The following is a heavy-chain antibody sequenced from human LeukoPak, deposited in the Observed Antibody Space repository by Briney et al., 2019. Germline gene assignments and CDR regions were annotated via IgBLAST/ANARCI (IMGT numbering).Heavy chain of an antibody. CDR2: INHRGST. V-gene: IGHV4-34*01. D-gene: IGHD2-15*01. J-gene: IGHJ4*02. Sequence: ASETLSLTCAVYGESFSGYYWSWIRQFPGKGLEWIGEINHRGSTNYNPSLKSRVTVSVDTSKNQFSLKMTSVTAADTAIYYCARGGYWKFDYWGQGAQVTVSS. CDR1: GESFSGYY. CDR3: ARGGYWKFDY.